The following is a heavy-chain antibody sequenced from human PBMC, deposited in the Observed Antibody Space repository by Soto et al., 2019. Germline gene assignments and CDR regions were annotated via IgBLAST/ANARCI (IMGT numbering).Heavy chain of an antibody. Sequence: QVQLVESGGGLVKPGGSLRLSCAASGFTFSDYYMSWIRQAPGKGLEWVLYISSSGSTIYYADSVKGRFTIPRDKAKNSLYLKLNSLRAEDTAVYYCASAAALVDTAMVDYWGQGTLVTVSS. CDR3: ASAAALVDTAMVDY. CDR1: GFTFSDYY. CDR2: ISSSGSTI. D-gene: IGHD5-18*01. V-gene: IGHV3-11*01. J-gene: IGHJ4*02.